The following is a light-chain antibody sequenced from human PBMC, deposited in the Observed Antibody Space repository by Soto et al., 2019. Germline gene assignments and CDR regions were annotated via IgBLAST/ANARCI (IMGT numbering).Light chain of an antibody. CDR3: QQYGSSPRT. CDR1: QSVSSSY. J-gene: IGKJ1*01. CDR2: GAS. Sequence: TMLTLSPRTLSLSPGERATLSCRASQSVSSSYLAWYQQKPGQAPRLLIYGASSRATGIPDRFSGSGSGTDFTLTISRLEPEDFAVYYCQQYGSSPRTFAQRAKV. V-gene: IGKV3-20*01.